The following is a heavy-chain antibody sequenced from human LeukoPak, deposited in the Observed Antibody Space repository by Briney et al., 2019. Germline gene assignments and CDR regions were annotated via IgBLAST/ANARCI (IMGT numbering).Heavy chain of an antibody. V-gene: IGHV1-3*01. D-gene: IGHD4-17*01. Sequence: GASVRVSFTASGYTFTIYTMHWVRQAPGQRREWMGWINAGNGNTKYPQKFQDRVTITRDTSASTAYMELSSLRSEDTAVYYCARGYGDYLRASYWGQGTLVTVSS. J-gene: IGHJ4*02. CDR1: GYTFTIYT. CDR3: ARGYGDYLRASY. CDR2: INAGNGNT.